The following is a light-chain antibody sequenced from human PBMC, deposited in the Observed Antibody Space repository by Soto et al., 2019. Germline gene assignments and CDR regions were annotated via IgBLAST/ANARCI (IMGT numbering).Light chain of an antibody. V-gene: IGLV2-23*03. Sequence: QSALTQPASLSGSPGQSITIFCTGTNSDVGSYNLVSWYQQHPGKAPKLMIYEGSKRPSGVSNRFSGSKSGNTASLTISGLQAEYEVDYYCCSYAGSSTFVIFGGGTKLTVL. CDR3: CSYAGSSTFVI. J-gene: IGLJ2*01. CDR2: EGS. CDR1: NSDVGSYNL.